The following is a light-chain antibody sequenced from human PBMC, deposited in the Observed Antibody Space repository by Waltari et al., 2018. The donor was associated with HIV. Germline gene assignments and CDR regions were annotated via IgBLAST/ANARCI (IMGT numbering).Light chain of an antibody. CDR2: AAS. Sequence: DIQMTQSPSSLSASVGDRVTITCRASQSISSYLNWYQQKPGKAPKLLIYAASSLQSGVPSRFSGSGSGTDFTLTISSLQPEDFATYYCQQSYSCGFGPGTKVDIK. CDR1: QSISSY. V-gene: IGKV1-39*01. J-gene: IGKJ3*01. CDR3: QQSYSCG.